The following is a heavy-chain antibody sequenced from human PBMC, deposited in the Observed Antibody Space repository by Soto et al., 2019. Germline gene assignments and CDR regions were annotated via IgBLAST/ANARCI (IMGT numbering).Heavy chain of an antibody. V-gene: IGHV1-18*04. Sequence: ASVKVSCKASGYTFTSYGISWVRQAPGQGLEWMGWISAYNGNTNYAQKLQGRVTMTTDTSTSTAYMELRSLGSDDTAVYYCARYGLTGYIAVAGSSPYYFDYWGQGTLVTVSS. CDR2: ISAYNGNT. CDR1: GYTFTSYG. J-gene: IGHJ4*02. D-gene: IGHD6-19*01. CDR3: ARYGLTGYIAVAGSSPYYFDY.